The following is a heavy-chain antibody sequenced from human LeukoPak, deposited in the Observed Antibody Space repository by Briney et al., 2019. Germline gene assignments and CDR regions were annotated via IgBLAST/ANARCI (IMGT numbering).Heavy chain of an antibody. CDR3: ARDRVVAVAGLYYYYGMDV. CDR1: GFTVSSNY. CDR2: IYSGGST. J-gene: IGHJ6*02. Sequence: PGGSLRLSCAASGFTVSSNYMSWVRQAPGKGLEWVSVIYSGGSTYYADSVKGRFTISRDNSKNTLYLQMNSLRAEDTAVYYCARDRVVAVAGLYYYYGMDVWGQGTTVTVSS. V-gene: IGHV3-53*01. D-gene: IGHD6-19*01.